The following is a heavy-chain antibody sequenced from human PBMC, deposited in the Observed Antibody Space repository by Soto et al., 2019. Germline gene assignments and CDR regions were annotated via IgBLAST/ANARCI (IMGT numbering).Heavy chain of an antibody. V-gene: IGHV4-61*01. CDR1: GGSVSSGSYY. J-gene: IGHJ4*02. CDR3: ARDLRSSGRYFDY. CDR2: IYYSGST. D-gene: IGHD6-6*01. Sequence: PSETLSLTCTVSGGSVSSGSYYWSWIRQPPGKGLEWIGSIYYSGSTNSNPSLKSRVTISVDTSKNQFSLKLSSVTAADTAVYYCARDLRSSGRYFDYWGQGTLVTVS.